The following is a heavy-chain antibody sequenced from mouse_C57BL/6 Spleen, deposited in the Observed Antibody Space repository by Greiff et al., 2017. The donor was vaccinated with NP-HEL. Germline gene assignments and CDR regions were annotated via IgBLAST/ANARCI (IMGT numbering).Heavy chain of an antibody. CDR3: ARRKKNGSSYYWYFDV. V-gene: IGHV1-18*01. J-gene: IGHJ1*03. D-gene: IGHD1-1*01. CDR1: GYTFTDYN. CDR2: INPNNGGT. Sequence: EVQLQQSGPELVKPGASVKIPCKASGYTFTDYNMDWVKQSHGKSLEWIGDINPNNGGTIYNQKFKGKATLTVDKSSSTAYMELRSLTSEDTAVYYCARRKKNGSSYYWYFDVWGTGTTVTVSS.